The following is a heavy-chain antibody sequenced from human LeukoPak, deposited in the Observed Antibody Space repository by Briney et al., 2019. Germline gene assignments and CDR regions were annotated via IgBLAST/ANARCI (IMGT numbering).Heavy chain of an antibody. J-gene: IGHJ3*02. CDR1: GFTFSDYY. V-gene: IGHV3-20*04. CDR2: INWNGGST. D-gene: IGHD3-22*01. Sequence: PGGSLRLSCAASGFTFSDYYMSWIRQAPGKGLEWVSGINWNGGSTGYADSVKGRFTISRDNAKNSLYLQMNSLRAEDTALYYCARDGKYYDSSGYGAFDIWGQGTMVTVSS. CDR3: ARDGKYYDSSGYGAFDI.